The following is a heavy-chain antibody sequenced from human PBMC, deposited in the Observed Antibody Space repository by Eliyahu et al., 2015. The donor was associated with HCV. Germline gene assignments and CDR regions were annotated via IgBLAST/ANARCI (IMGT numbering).Heavy chain of an antibody. D-gene: IGHD6-19*01. V-gene: IGHV1-2*02. CDR2: LNPNSGGGI. CDR1: KXTFXDFTXXX. CDR3: AREEYREEYSSGWKNFDS. Sequence: QVQLVQSGAEVKKPGASVKVSCKASKXTFXDFTXXXXHWVRQAPGQGLEWMGGLNPNSGGGIRYAQKFQGRVTMTRDTSINTAYMELSRLGSDDTAVYYCAREEYREEYSSGWKNFDSWGQGTLVTVSS. J-gene: IGHJ4*02.